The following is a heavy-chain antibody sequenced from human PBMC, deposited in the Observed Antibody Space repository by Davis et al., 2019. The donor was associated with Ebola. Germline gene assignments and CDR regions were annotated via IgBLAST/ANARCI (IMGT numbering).Heavy chain of an antibody. CDR1: VVSFSNYG. CDR3: AGEGFDY. CDR2: ISTYNGNT. J-gene: IGHJ4*02. Sequence: ASVKVSCKVSVVSFSNYGINWVRQAPGQGREWMGWISTYNGNTNYAQKIQGRVTMATDTFTNRAYMEVRSLRSDDTAVYDCAGEGFDYWGQGTLVTVSS. V-gene: IGHV1-18*01.